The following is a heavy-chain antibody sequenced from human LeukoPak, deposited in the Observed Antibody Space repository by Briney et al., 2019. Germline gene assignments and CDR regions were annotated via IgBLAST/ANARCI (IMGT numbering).Heavy chain of an antibody. J-gene: IGHJ4*02. CDR3: AREEVAYYFDY. D-gene: IGHD2-15*01. CDR1: GGSISSGSYY. Sequence: SETLSLTGTVSGGSISSGSYYWSWLRQPAGKGLEWIGRIYTSGSTNYNPSLKSRVTISVDTSKNQFSLKLSSVTAADTAVYYCAREEVAYYFDYWGQGTLVTVSS. CDR2: IYTSGST. V-gene: IGHV4-61*02.